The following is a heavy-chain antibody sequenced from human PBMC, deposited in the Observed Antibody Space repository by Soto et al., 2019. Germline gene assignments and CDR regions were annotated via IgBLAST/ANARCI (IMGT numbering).Heavy chain of an antibody. CDR2: INSDGSST. CDR3: VRTSLVVAAATREDY. CDR1: GFTFSSYW. D-gene: IGHD2-15*01. J-gene: IGHJ4*02. Sequence: EVQLVESGGGLVQPGESLRLSCAASGFTFSSYWMHWVRQAPGKGLVWVSRINSDGSSTSYAGSVKGRFTISRDNAKNTMYIQMNSLRAEDTAVYYCVRTSLVVAAATREDYWGQGTLVTVSS. V-gene: IGHV3-74*01.